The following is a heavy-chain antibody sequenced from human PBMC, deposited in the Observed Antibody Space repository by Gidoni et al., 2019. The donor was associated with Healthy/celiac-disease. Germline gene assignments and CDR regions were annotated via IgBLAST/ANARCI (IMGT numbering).Heavy chain of an antibody. D-gene: IGHD3-9*01. CDR2: RWYDGSNK. CDR1: GFPFSSYG. J-gene: IGHJ3*02. V-gene: IGHV3-33*01. CDR3: ARHYDILTGYYGAFDI. Sequence: QVQLVESGGGVVQPGRSLRLSCAASGFPFSSYGRHLVRQAPGKGLEWVAVRWYDGSNKYYADSVKGRFTISRDNSKNTLYLQMNSLRAEDTAVYYCARHYDILTGYYGAFDIWGQGTMVTVSS.